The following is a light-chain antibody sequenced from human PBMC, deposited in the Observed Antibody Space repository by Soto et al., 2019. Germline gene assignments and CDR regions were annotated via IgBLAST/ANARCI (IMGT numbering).Light chain of an antibody. CDR2: AAS. J-gene: IGKJ1*01. V-gene: IGKV3-20*01. Sequence: LAQSPGTLSFSPGQRATLSYRPSQSVSSYYLAWYQQKPGQAPRLLIYAASSRATGIPDRFSGGGSGTDFTLTISRLEPEDFAVYYCQQCGSSPWTFGQGTKVDI. CDR3: QQCGSSPWT. CDR1: QSVSSYY.